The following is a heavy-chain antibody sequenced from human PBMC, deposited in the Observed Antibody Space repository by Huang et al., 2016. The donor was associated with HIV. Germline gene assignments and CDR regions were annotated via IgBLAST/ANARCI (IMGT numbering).Heavy chain of an antibody. CDR3: ARHFGSWSGYFDS. CDR2: IYYSGDT. D-gene: IGHD3-10*01. J-gene: IGHJ4*02. Sequence: QLQPQESGPGLVRPSETLSLICTVSGGSITDSNYYWGWIRQPPGKGLEWIGRIYYSGDTDYNPSLKSRVTMSVDTSKNRFSLDIRSVAVADTAIYYCARHFGSWSGYFDSWGQGTLVPVSS. V-gene: IGHV4-39*01. CDR1: GGSITDSNYY.